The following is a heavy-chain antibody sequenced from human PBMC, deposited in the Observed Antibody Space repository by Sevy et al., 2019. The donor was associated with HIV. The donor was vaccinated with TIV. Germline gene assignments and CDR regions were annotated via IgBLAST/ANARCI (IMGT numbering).Heavy chain of an antibody. CDR3: ATLLKWFGELDY. Sequence: SETLSLTCTVSGGSISSSNWWSWVRQPPGKGLEWIGEIYHTGSTNYNPSLKSRVAISLDNSKNHFSLMLSSVTAADTAVYYCATLLKWFGELDYWGQGTLVTVSS. CDR1: GGSISSSNW. V-gene: IGHV4-4*02. J-gene: IGHJ4*02. D-gene: IGHD3-10*01. CDR2: IYHTGST.